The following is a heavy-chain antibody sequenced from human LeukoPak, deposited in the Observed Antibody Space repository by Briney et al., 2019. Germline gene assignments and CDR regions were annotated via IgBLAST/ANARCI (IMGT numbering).Heavy chain of an antibody. CDR1: GFTISRYW. J-gene: IGHJ3*02. CDR3: ARGPTDFDASDI. V-gene: IGHV3-7*01. Sequence: GGSLRLSCAASGFTISRYWMSGVRLVPGKGPESVAHIKHDSSETYYVDSVRGRFIISRDNVKNSLYLQMNSLRVEDTAVYHCARGPTDFDASDIWGHGTLVTVSS. D-gene: IGHD1-26*01. CDR2: IKHDSSET.